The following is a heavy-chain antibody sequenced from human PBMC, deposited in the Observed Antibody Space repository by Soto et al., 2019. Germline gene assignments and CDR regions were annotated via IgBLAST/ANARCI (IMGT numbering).Heavy chain of an antibody. CDR3: ARGSFDYVWGSYKYYFDY. V-gene: IGHV4-4*02. CDR2: IYHSGST. D-gene: IGHD3-16*01. J-gene: IGHJ4*02. CDR1: GGSISSSNW. Sequence: SETLSLTCAVSGGSISSSNWWSWVRQPPGKGLEWIGEIYHSGSTNYNPSPKSRVTISVDKSKNQFSLKLSSVTAADTAVYYCARGSFDYVWGSYKYYFDYWGQGTLVTVSS.